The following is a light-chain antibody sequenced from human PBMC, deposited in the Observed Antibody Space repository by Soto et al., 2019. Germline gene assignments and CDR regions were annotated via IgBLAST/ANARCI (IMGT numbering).Light chain of an antibody. CDR1: QSLLYSSNNLNY. V-gene: IGKV4-1*01. Sequence: DIVMTQSPDSLAVSLGERATSNCKSSQSLLYSSNNLNYLAWYQQKPGQPPKLLIYWASTRESGVPDRFSGSGSGTEFTLTISSLQSEDFAVYYCQQYNNWPPWTFGQGTKVDI. CDR2: WAS. CDR3: QQYNNWPPWT. J-gene: IGKJ1*01.